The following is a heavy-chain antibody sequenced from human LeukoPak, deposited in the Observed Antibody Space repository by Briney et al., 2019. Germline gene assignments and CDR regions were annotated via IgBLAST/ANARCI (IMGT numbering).Heavy chain of an antibody. Sequence: PGGSLRLSCAASGFTFSSYSMNWVRQAPGKGLEWVSSISSSSSYIYYADSVKGRFTISRDNAKNSLYLQMNSLRAEDTAVYYCARAWIPYCSSTSCFYYYYMDVWGKGTTVTISS. J-gene: IGHJ6*03. D-gene: IGHD2-2*01. V-gene: IGHV3-21*01. CDR1: GFTFSSYS. CDR3: ARAWIPYCSSTSCFYYYYMDV. CDR2: ISSSSSYI.